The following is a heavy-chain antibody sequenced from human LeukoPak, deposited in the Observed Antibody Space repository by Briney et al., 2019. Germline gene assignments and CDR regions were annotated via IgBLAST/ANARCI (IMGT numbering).Heavy chain of an antibody. CDR2: IIPKSGAT. J-gene: IGHJ4*02. D-gene: IGHD5-18*01. V-gene: IGHV1-2*02. CDR1: GYTFSDYF. CDR3: ARDLRSGGVTYGQDS. Sequence: ASVKASCKASGYTFSDYFIHWVRQAPGQGLEWMGWIIPKSGATSYAQKFRDRVTVTSDTSTAYMDLSRLTSDDTAVYYCARDLRSGGVTYGQDSWGQGTLVTVSS.